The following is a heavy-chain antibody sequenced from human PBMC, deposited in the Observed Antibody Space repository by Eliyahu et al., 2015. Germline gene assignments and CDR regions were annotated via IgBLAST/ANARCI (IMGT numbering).Heavy chain of an antibody. CDR3: ARDSCRSTSCYVGGLGGYYFDY. V-gene: IGHV3-30*01. Sequence: VLEWVAVISYDGSDKYYADSVKGRFTVSRDNSKNTLYLQMNSLRAEDTAVYYCARDSCRSTSCYVGGLGGYYFDYWGQGTLVTVSS. J-gene: IGHJ4*02. CDR2: ISYDGSDK. D-gene: IGHD2-2*01.